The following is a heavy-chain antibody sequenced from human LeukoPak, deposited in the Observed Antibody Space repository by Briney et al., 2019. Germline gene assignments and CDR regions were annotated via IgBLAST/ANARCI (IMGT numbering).Heavy chain of an antibody. J-gene: IGHJ4*02. CDR2: IYYSGST. Sequence: SETLSLTCTVSGGSISSYYWSWIRRPPGKGLEWIGYIYYSGSTNYNPSLKSRVTISVDTSKNQFSLRLSSVTAADTAVYYCAREGYDSSGIDYWGQGTLVTVSS. CDR1: GGSISSYY. V-gene: IGHV4-59*01. CDR3: AREGYDSSGIDY. D-gene: IGHD3-22*01.